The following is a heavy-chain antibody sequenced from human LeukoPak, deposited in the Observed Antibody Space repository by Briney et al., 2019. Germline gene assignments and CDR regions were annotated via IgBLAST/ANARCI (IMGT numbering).Heavy chain of an antibody. Sequence: PSETLSLTCTVSGNSISSGDNYWSWIRQPAGKGLEWIGRIYTSGSTNYNPSLRSRVTISVDTSKNQFSLKLSSVTAADTAVYYCARSSEGRYYYDSSGFSYYYYYMDVWGKGTTVTISS. D-gene: IGHD3-22*01. CDR3: ARSSEGRYYYDSSGFSYYYYYMDV. V-gene: IGHV4-61*02. J-gene: IGHJ6*03. CDR1: GNSISSGDNY. CDR2: IYTSGST.